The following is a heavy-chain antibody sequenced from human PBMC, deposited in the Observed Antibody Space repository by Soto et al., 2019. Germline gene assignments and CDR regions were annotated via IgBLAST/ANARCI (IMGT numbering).Heavy chain of an antibody. V-gene: IGHV4-59*01. CDR2: IYHSGIT. CDR3: ARMSLFYFFDS. J-gene: IGHJ4*01. Sequence: SETLSLTCPVSSDSMTSYYWTWIRQPPGKGLECIGYIYHSGITNYNPSLKSRVTISLDTSKNQFSLRLSSVTAADTAVYYCARMSLFYFFDSWGQGTLGTVSA. CDR1: SDSMTSYY. D-gene: IGHD3-9*01.